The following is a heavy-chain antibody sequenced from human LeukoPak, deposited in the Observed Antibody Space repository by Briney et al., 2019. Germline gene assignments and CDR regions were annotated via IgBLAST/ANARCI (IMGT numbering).Heavy chain of an antibody. CDR2: INHSGST. Sequence: KPSETLSLTCAVYGGSFSGYYWSLIRQPPGKGLEWIGEINHSGSTHYNPSLKSRVTISVDTSKNQFSLKLTSVTAADTAVYYCARLEVLLYYYYYIDVWDRGTTVTVSS. V-gene: IGHV4-34*01. J-gene: IGHJ6*03. D-gene: IGHD3-10*01. CDR3: ARLEVLLYYYYYIDV. CDR1: GGSFSGYY.